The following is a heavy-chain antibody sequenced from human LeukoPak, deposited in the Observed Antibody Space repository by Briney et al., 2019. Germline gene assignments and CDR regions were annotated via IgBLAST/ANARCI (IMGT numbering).Heavy chain of an antibody. Sequence: PSETLSLTCAVYGGSFSGSYWSWIRQPPGKGLEWIGEINHSGSTNYNPSLKSRVTISVDTSKNQFSLKLTSVTAADTAVFYCARNSGYYDFWTGYYNKTCSDPWGQGPLVTVS. CDR2: INHSGST. CDR1: GGSFSGSY. D-gene: IGHD3-3*01. V-gene: IGHV4-34*01. J-gene: IGHJ5*02. CDR3: ARNSGYYDFWTGYYNKTCSDP.